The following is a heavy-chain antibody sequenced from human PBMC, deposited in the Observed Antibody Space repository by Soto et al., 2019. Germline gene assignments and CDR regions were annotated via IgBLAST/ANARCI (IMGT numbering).Heavy chain of an antibody. J-gene: IGHJ6*03. Sequence: QVQLVESGGGVVQPGRSLRLSCAASGFTFSSYGMHWVRQAPGKGLEWVAVISYDGSNKYYADSVKGPLTISRDNSKNTVYLYMNSLRAEDTAVYYCAKEGDDYLWGSYRPHYYYYYYLDVCGKGTTVTVSS. CDR3: AKEGDDYLWGSYRPHYYYYYYLDV. V-gene: IGHV3-30*18. CDR2: ISYDGSNK. D-gene: IGHD3-16*02. CDR1: GFTFSSYG.